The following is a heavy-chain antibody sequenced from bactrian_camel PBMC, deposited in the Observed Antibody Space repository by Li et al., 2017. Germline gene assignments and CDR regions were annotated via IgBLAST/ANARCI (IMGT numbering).Heavy chain of an antibody. J-gene: IGHJ6*01. CDR3: TKGPGYYSGWDA. CDR1: GFTFSELS. D-gene: IGHD4*01. V-gene: IGHV3S1*01. CDR2: INSGGRST. Sequence: HVQLVESGGGLMQPGGSLRLSCAASGFTFSELSMSWVRQAPGKGLEWISSINSGGRSTYYADSVKGRFTVSRINAKNTLHLQLSRLKPEDTAIYYCTKGPGYYSGWDAWGQGTQVTVS.